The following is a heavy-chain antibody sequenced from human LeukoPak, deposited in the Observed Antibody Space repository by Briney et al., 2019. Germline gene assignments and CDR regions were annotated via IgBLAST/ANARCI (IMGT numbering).Heavy chain of an antibody. Sequence: PGGSLRLSCVAPGFTFSSYGMHWVRQAPGKGLEWVAVISYDGSNEYYVDSVKGRFTISRDNSKNTLYLQMNSLRVEDTAVYYCAKQKWELPPGSYFDYWGQGTLVTVSS. CDR1: GFTFSSYG. V-gene: IGHV3-30*18. CDR3: AKQKWELPPGSYFDY. D-gene: IGHD1-26*01. J-gene: IGHJ4*02. CDR2: ISYDGSNE.